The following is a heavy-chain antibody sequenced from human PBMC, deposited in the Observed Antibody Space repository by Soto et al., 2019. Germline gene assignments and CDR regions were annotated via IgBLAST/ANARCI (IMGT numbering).Heavy chain of an antibody. D-gene: IGHD4-17*01. CDR3: ARAFYGAPPVAFDF. J-gene: IGHJ4*02. CDR1: GGSITSGDKY. V-gene: IGHV4-31*03. Sequence: SETLSLTCTVSGGSITSGDKYWSWVRQHPGKGLEWIGYIFYSGGTYYNPSLRSRVSMSVDTSKNQFSLKLSSVTAADTAVYYCARAFYGAPPVAFDFWGQGTLVTVS. CDR2: IFYSGGT.